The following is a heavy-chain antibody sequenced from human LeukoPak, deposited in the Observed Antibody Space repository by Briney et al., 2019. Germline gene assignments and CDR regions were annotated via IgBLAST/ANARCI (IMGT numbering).Heavy chain of an antibody. J-gene: IGHJ3*02. D-gene: IGHD2-21*02. CDR2: IYYSGST. V-gene: IGHV4-59*08. Sequence: PSETLSLTCTVSGGSISSYYWSWIRQPPGKGLEWIGYIYYSGSTNYNPSLKSRVTISVDTSKNQFSLKLSSVTAADTAVYYCARHIGYCGGDCSTGSDAFDIWGQGTTVTVSS. CDR3: ARHIGYCGGDCSTGSDAFDI. CDR1: GGSISSYY.